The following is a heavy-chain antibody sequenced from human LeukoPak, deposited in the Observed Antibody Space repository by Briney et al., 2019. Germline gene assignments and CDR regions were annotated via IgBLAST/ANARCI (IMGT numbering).Heavy chain of an antibody. CDR2: VRGSGTAT. D-gene: IGHD3-3*01. CDR1: GFTFSSYA. V-gene: IGHV3-23*01. CDR3: AKTSRRDSTYDSPFDY. J-gene: IGHJ4*02. Sequence: GGSLRLSCAASGFTFSSYAMSWVRQALGKGLEWVSAVRGSGTATYYADSVKGRFTISRDNSNNRLYLQMNSLRAEDTAIYYCAKTSRRDSTYDSPFDYWGQGTVVTVSS.